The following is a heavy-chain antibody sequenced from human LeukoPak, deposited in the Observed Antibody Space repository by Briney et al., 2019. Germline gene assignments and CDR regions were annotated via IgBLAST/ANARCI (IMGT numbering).Heavy chain of an antibody. D-gene: IGHD3-10*01. J-gene: IGHJ6*02. CDR1: GSSISSGGYS. V-gene: IGHV4-30-2*01. Sequence: PSETLSLTCAVSGSSISSGGYSWSWIRQPPGKGLEWIGYIYHSGSTYYNPSLKSRVTISVDRSKNQFSLKLSSVTAADTAVYYCASYGSGLSSYYYGMDVWGQGTTVTVSS. CDR2: IYHSGST. CDR3: ASYGSGLSSYYYGMDV.